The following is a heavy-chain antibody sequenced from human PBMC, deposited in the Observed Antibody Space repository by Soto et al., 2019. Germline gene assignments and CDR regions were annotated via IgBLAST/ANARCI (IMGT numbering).Heavy chain of an antibody. J-gene: IGHJ4*02. D-gene: IGHD1-26*01. Sequence: PSETLSLTCTVSRASIYTYSWTWIRQPAGKGLQWIGHIYSSGSANYSPSLKSRVSMSVDSSKNQLSLKLSSVTAADTAVYYCAPIVGANDYWGQGTMVTVSA. CDR1: RASIYTYS. V-gene: IGHV4-4*07. CDR3: APIVGANDY. CDR2: IYSSGSA.